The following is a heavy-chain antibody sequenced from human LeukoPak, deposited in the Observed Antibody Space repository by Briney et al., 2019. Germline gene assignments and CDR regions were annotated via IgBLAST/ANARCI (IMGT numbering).Heavy chain of an antibody. J-gene: IGHJ4*02. D-gene: IGHD6-13*01. Sequence: PSETLSHTCTVSGYSISSGYYWGWIRQPQGKGLEWIGSIYHSGSTYYNPSLKSRVTISVDTSKNQFSLKLSSVTAADTAVYYCARDTSRYSSSWLFDYWGQGTLVTVSS. CDR1: GYSISSGYY. V-gene: IGHV4-38-2*02. CDR3: ARDTSRYSSSWLFDY. CDR2: IYHSGST.